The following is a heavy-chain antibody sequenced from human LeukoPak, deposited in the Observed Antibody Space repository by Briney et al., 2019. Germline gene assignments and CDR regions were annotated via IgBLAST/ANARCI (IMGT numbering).Heavy chain of an antibody. CDR2: ISSSSSTI. CDR1: GFSFSSYS. J-gene: IGHJ4*02. CDR3: ARGYYGDPSQVYYFDY. D-gene: IGHD4-17*01. Sequence: TGGSLRLSCAASGFSFSSYSMNWARQSPGKGLEWDSYISSSSSTISYADSVKGRFTISRDNAKNSLYLQMNSLRAEDTAVYYCARGYYGDPSQVYYFDYWGQGTLVTVSS. V-gene: IGHV3-48*04.